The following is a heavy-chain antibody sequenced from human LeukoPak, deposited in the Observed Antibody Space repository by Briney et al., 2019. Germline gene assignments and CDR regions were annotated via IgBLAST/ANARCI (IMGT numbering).Heavy chain of an antibody. CDR1: GGSLSSSSYY. V-gene: IGHV4-39*01. CDR3: ARQGRPHFDWLLRAFDP. D-gene: IGHD3-9*01. Sequence: PSETLSLTCTVSGGSLSSSSYYWGWIRQPPGKGLEWIGSIYYSGSTYYNPSLKSRVTISVDTSKNQFSLKLSSVTAADTAVYYCARQGRPHFDWLLRAFDPWGQGTLVTVSS. CDR2: IYYSGST. J-gene: IGHJ5*02.